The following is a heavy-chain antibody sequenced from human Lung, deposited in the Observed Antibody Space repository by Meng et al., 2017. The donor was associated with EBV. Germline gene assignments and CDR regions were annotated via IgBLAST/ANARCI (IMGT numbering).Heavy chain of an antibody. J-gene: IGHJ4*02. CDR1: GGSISSGGHY. V-gene: IGHV4-31*03. CDR2: IYYSGST. CDR3: ARGLWYYDRGGYFDN. D-gene: IGHD3-22*01. Sequence: QVQLQESGPGLVKPSQTLALICTVSGGSISSGGHYWSWIRQHPEKGLEWTGYIYYSGSTYYKPSLKSRLTISVDTSKNQLSLRLSSVTAADTAVYYCARGLWYYDRGGYFDNWGRGTLVTVSS.